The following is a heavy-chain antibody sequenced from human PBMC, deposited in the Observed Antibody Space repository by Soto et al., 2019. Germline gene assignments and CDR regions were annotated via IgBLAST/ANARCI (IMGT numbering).Heavy chain of an antibody. CDR3: ARSTSSWRDIDY. CDR2: INAGNGNT. D-gene: IGHD6-13*01. J-gene: IGHJ4*02. CDR1: GYTFTGYA. Sequence: ASVRVACKAAGYTFTGYAMQWVRQAKRQRLEWMGWINAGNGNTKYSQKFQGRVTITRDTSVSTAYMELSSLRSEDTAVYYCARSTSSWRDIDYWGQGTLVTVSS. V-gene: IGHV1-3*01.